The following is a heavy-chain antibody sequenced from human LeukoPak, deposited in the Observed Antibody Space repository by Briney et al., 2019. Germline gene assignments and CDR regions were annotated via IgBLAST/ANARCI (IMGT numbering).Heavy chain of an antibody. V-gene: IGHV4-34*01. CDR2: INHSGST. D-gene: IGHD1-26*01. CDR1: GGSFSGYY. J-gene: IGHJ6*03. CDR3: ARQGGGSYRGGYYYYYMDV. Sequence: SETLSLTCAVYGGSFSGYYWSWIRQPPGKGLEWIGEINHSGSTNYNPSLKSRVTISVDTSKNQFSLKLSSVTAADTAVYYCARQGGGSYRGGYYYYYMDVWGKGTTVTISS.